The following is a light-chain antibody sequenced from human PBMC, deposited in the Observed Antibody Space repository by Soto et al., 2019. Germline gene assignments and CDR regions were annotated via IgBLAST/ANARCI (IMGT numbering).Light chain of an antibody. CDR3: SSYSRSSFYV. J-gene: IGLJ1*01. Sequence: QSVLTQPASVSGSPGQSITISCTGTSSDVGGYNYVSWFQHHPGKAPKLIIYEVSYRPSGVSNRFSGSKSGNTASLTISGLQAEDEADYYCSSYSRSSFYVFGTGTKVTVL. CDR2: EVS. CDR1: SSDVGGYNY. V-gene: IGLV2-14*01.